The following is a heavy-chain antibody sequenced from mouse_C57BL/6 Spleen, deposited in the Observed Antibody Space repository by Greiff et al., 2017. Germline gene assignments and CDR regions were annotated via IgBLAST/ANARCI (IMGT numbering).Heavy chain of an antibody. CDR1: GFTFSSYA. CDR3: TRDLYYYGSSPYYYAMDY. J-gene: IGHJ4*01. Sequence: EVQGVESGEGLVKPGGSLKLSCAASGFTFSSYAMSWVRQTPEKRLEWVAYISSGGDYIYYADTVKGRFTISRDNARNTLYLQMSSLKSEDTAMYYCTRDLYYYGSSPYYYAMDYWGQGTSVTVSS. D-gene: IGHD1-1*01. V-gene: IGHV5-9-1*02. CDR2: ISSGGDYI.